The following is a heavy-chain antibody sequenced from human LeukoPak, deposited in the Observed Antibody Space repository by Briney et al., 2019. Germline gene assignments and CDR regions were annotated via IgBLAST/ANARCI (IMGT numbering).Heavy chain of an antibody. J-gene: IGHJ6*03. V-gene: IGHV1-8*01. Sequence: ASVKVSCKASGYTLTSYDINWVRQATGQGLEWMGWMNPNSGNTGYAQKFQGRVTMTRNTSISTAYMELSSLRSEDTAVYYCARGRGSGYANYYYYYMDVWGKGTTVTISS. CDR3: ARGRGSGYANYYYYYMDV. D-gene: IGHD5-12*01. CDR2: MNPNSGNT. CDR1: GYTLTSYD.